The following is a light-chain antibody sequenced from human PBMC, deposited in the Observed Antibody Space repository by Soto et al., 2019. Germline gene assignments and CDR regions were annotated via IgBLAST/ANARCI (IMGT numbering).Light chain of an antibody. CDR3: SSYTSSITRV. CDR2: EVS. CDR1: SSDIGGYDY. Sequence: QSALTQPASVSGSPGQSITISCTGTSSDIGGYDYVSWYQQHPGKAPKLMIYEVSNRPSGVSNRFSGSKSGSTASLTISGLQAEDEADYYCSSYTSSITRVFGTGTKLT. J-gene: IGLJ1*01. V-gene: IGLV2-14*01.